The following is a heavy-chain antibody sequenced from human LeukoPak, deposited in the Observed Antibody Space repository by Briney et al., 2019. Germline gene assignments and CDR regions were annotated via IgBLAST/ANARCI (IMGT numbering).Heavy chain of an antibody. CDR1: GFTFGDHY. CDR2: IYTSTNTI. J-gene: IGHJ6*02. Sequence: PGGSLRPSCAASGFTFGDHYASWIRQAPGKGLEWISYIYTSTNTIYYADSVKGRFTISRDNAKNSVYLQMSSLRAEDTAVYYCARGHYGLDVWGQGTTVTVSS. V-gene: IGHV3-11*01. CDR3: ARGHYGLDV.